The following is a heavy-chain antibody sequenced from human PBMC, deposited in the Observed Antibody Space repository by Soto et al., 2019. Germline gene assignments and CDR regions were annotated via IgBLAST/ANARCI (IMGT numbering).Heavy chain of an antibody. J-gene: IGHJ1*01. CDR2: INHSGST. Sequence: SETLSLTCAVYGGSFSGYYWSWIRQPPGKGLEWIGEINHSGSTNYNPSLKSRVTISVDTSKNQFSLKLSSVTAADTAVYYCARVKPTSSSSLSGSRAEYFQHWGQGTLVTVSS. CDR3: ARVKPTSSSSLSGSRAEYFQH. V-gene: IGHV4-34*01. D-gene: IGHD6-6*01. CDR1: GGSFSGYY.